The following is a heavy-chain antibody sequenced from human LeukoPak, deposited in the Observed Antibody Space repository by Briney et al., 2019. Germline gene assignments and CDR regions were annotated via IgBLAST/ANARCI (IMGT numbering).Heavy chain of an antibody. CDR2: IIPIFGTA. V-gene: IGHV1-69*06. CDR1: GGTFSSYA. CDR3: AREGYDILTGYYVFDY. Sequence: GASVKVSCKASGGTFSSYAISWVRQAPGQGLEWMGGIIPIFGTANYAQKFQGRVTITADKSTSTAYMELSRLRSDDTAVYYCAREGYDILTGYYVFDYWGQGTLVTVSS. J-gene: IGHJ4*02. D-gene: IGHD3-9*01.